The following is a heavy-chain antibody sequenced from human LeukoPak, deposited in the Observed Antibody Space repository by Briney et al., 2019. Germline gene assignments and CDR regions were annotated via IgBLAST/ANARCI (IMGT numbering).Heavy chain of an antibody. D-gene: IGHD1-26*01. CDR2: ISYDGTYE. CDR3: VGEVGPRDFGN. CDR1: GFSFSSHA. V-gene: IGHV3-30*04. Sequence: GGSLRLSCAASGFSFSSHAMHWVRQAPGKGLEWVALISYDGTYEDYPDSVKGSFSISRDNSKSTMSLQMNSLRLEDTAVYYCVGEVGPRDFGNWGQGTLVTVSS. J-gene: IGHJ4*02.